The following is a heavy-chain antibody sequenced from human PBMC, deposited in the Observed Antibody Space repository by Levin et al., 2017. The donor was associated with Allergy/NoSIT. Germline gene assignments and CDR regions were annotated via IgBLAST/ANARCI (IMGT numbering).Heavy chain of an antibody. CDR3: ARGPGIAVAGIENYFDY. CDR2: IGTAGDT. Sequence: GGSLRLSCAASGFTFSSYDMHWVRQATGKGLEWVSAIGTAGDTYYPGSVKGRFTISRENAKNSLYLQMNSLRAGDTAVYYCARGPGIAVAGIENYFDYWGQGTLVTVSS. CDR1: GFTFSSYD. J-gene: IGHJ4*02. D-gene: IGHD6-19*01. V-gene: IGHV3-13*04.